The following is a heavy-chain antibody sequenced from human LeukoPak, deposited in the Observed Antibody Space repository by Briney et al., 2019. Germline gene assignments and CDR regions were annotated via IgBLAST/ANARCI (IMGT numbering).Heavy chain of an antibody. V-gene: IGHV1-69*13. J-gene: IGHJ6*02. Sequence: GASVKVSCKASGGTFSSYAISWVRQAPGQGLEWMGGIIPIFGTANYAQKFQGRVTITADESTSTAYMELSSLRSEDTAVYYCARLCLSLEWLLTPGTYGMDVWGQGTTVTVSS. CDR1: GGTFSSYA. D-gene: IGHD3-3*01. CDR2: IIPIFGTA. CDR3: ARLCLSLEWLLTPGTYGMDV.